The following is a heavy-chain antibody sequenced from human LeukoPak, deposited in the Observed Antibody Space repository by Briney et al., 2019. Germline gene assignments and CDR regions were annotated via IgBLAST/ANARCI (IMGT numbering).Heavy chain of an antibody. CDR1: GFTFSGYG. Sequence: PGGSLRLSCAASGFTFSGYGMHWVRQAPGKGLEWGAVIWYDGSDKYYADSVQGRFTISRDNSENTLYLQMNSLRAEDTAVYYCARDRVTRYFDLWGRGTLVTVSS. J-gene: IGHJ2*01. CDR2: IWYDGSDK. V-gene: IGHV3-33*01. D-gene: IGHD3-10*01. CDR3: ARDRVTRYFDL.